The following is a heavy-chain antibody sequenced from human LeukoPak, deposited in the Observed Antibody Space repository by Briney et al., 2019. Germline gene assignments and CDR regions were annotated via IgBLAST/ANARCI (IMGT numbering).Heavy chain of an antibody. D-gene: IGHD4-17*01. V-gene: IGHV4-34*01. CDR3: ARDVVPRDYGDTLNAYDL. J-gene: IGHJ3*01. CDR2: FHHDGRT. Sequence: SETLSLTCAVSGVSLSGYYWSWIRQSPGKGFEWMGDFHHDGRTKYKSSFKSRITIILVSSKNEVSLRLSPVTPADTALYFCARDVVPRDYGDTLNAYDLWGQGTMVTVSS. CDR1: GVSLSGYY.